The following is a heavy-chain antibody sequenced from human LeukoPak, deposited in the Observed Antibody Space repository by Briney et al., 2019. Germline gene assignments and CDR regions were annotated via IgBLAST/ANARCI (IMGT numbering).Heavy chain of an antibody. CDR3: SIDAY. Sequence: ASVKVSCKASGGTFIRYYAISWVRRAPGQGVEWVGGIIPSFSTATYAQKFQGRVTITTDESTGTAYLGLSGLRSEDTAVYWCSIDAYWGQGTLVTVSS. CDR2: IIPSFSTA. V-gene: IGHV1-69*05. J-gene: IGHJ4*02. CDR1: GGTFIRYYA.